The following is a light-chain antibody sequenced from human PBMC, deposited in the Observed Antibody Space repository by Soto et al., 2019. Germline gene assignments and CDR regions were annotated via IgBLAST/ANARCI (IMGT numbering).Light chain of an antibody. V-gene: IGKV3-20*01. CDR3: QQYGLSPRA. CDR1: QSVSSSY. J-gene: IGKJ1*01. Sequence: ENVLTQSPGTLSLSPGERATLSCRASQSVSSSYLAWYQQKPGQAPRLFIYASSIRATGVPDRFSGSGSGTDFTLTISRLEPEDFAVYYCQQYGLSPRAFGRGTKVDIK. CDR2: ASS.